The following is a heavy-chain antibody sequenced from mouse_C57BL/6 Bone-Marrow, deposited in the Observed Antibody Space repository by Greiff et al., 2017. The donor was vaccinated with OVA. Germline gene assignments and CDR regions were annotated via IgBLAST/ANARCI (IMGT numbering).Heavy chain of an antibody. CDR2: ISSGSSTI. CDR3: ARDGSSYEGGY. Sequence: EVKLVESGGGLVKPGGSLKLSCAASGFTFSDYGMHWVRQAPEKGLEGVAYISSGSSTIYYADTVKGRFTISSDNAKNTLFLQMTSLRSEDTAMYYCARDGSSYEGGYWGQGTTLTVSS. D-gene: IGHD1-1*01. J-gene: IGHJ2*01. CDR1: GFTFSDYG. V-gene: IGHV5-17*01.